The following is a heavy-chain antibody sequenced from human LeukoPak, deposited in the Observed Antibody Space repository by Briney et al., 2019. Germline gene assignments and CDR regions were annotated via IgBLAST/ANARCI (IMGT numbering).Heavy chain of an antibody. CDR2: ISAYNGNT. Sequence: ASVKVSCKASGYTFTSYGISWVRQAPGQGLEWMGWISAYNGNTNYARKLQGRVTMTTDTSTSTAYMELRSLRSDDTAVYYCARDYPHDFWSGFSYYYYYYGMDVWGQGTTVTVSS. D-gene: IGHD3-3*01. CDR1: GYTFTSYG. V-gene: IGHV1-18*01. J-gene: IGHJ6*02. CDR3: ARDYPHDFWSGFSYYYYYYGMDV.